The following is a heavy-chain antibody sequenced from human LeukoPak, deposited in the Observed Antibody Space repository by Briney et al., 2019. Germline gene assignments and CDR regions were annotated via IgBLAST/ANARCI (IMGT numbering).Heavy chain of an antibody. CDR2: ISYDGSNK. CDR1: GFTFSSYA. D-gene: IGHD6-13*01. Sequence: GGSLRLSCAASGFTFSSYAMHWVRQAPGKGLEWVAVISYDGSNKYYADSVKGRFTISRDNSKNTLYLQMNSLRAEDTAVYYCARATLPRGIAAAGHAFDIWGQGTMVTVSS. CDR3: ARATLPRGIAAAGHAFDI. J-gene: IGHJ3*02. V-gene: IGHV3-30*04.